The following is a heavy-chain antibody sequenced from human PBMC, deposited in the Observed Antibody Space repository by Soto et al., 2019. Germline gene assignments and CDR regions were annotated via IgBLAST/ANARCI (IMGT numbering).Heavy chain of an antibody. CDR2: IKQDGSEK. V-gene: IGHV3-7*01. CDR1: GFTFSSYW. Sequence: GGSLRLSCAASGFTFSSYWMSWVRQAPGKGLEWVANIKQDGSEKYYVDSVKGRFTISRDNAKNSLYLQMNSLRAEDTAVYYCARGLFSGSSLYYCYYGMDVWGQGTTVTVSS. J-gene: IGHJ6*02. D-gene: IGHD6-13*01. CDR3: ARGLFSGSSLYYCYYGMDV.